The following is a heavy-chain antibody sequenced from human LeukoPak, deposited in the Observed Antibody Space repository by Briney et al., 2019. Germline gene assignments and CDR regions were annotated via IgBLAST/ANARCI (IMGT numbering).Heavy chain of an antibody. Sequence: GGSLRLSCAASGFTFSDYSMNWVRQAPGKGLEWVSSISSGSSYIYYADSVKGRFTISRDNARNSVYLQMNSLRAEDTAVYYCARDGDGMDVWGQGTTVTVSS. CDR3: ARDGDGMDV. D-gene: IGHD3-3*01. J-gene: IGHJ6*02. CDR1: GFTFSDYS. V-gene: IGHV3-21*01. CDR2: ISSGSSYI.